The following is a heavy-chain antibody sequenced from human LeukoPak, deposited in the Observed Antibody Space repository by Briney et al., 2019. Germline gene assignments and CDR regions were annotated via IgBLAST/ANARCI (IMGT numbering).Heavy chain of an antibody. CDR1: GYTFTSYD. Sequence: GASVKVSCKASGYTFTSYDINWVRQATGQGLEWMGWMNPNSGNTGYAQKFEGRVTMTRNASISNAYMELSSQRSDDTAVYYCARATVLLIEDYSYYGMDVWGQGTRVTVSS. CDR3: ARATVLLIEDYSYYGMDV. D-gene: IGHD2-8*01. J-gene: IGHJ6*02. CDR2: MNPNSGNT. V-gene: IGHV1-8*01.